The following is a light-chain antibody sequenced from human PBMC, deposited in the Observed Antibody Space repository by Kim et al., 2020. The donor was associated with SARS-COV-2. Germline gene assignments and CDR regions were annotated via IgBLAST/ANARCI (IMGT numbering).Light chain of an antibody. CDR1: SGDFGCYNY. Sequence: GQSCTISCYGTSGDFGCYNYFSCYQQLPGKAPKLRLSEVSKRPSGVPDRFSGTKSGSTASLTVSGLQAEDEADYYCSSYAGNNIWVFGGGTQLTVL. CDR3: SSYAGNNIWV. V-gene: IGLV2-8*01. CDR2: EVS. J-gene: IGLJ3*02.